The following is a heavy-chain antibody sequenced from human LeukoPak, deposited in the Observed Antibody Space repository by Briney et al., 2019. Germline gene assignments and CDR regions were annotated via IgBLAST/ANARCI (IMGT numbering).Heavy chain of an antibody. Sequence: SETLSLTCTVSGGSISSYYWSWIRQPPGKGLEWIGYIYYSGSTNYNPSLKSRVTISVDTSKNQFSLKLSSVTAADPAVYYFARIVIAPRRFAPWGQGTLVTVSS. J-gene: IGHJ5*02. CDR2: IYYSGST. D-gene: IGHD3-16*02. CDR3: ARIVIAPRRFAP. CDR1: GGSISSYY. V-gene: IGHV4-59*01.